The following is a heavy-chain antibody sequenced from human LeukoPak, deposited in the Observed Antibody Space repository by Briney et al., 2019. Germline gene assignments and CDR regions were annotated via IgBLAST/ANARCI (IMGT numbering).Heavy chain of an antibody. Sequence: GGSLRLSCAASGFTFSTYNMNWVRHAPGKRLEWVSSISSSSSYIYYADSVKGRFTISRDNAKNSLYLQMNSLRAEDTAVYYCARDSGDGYFDYWGQGTLVTVSS. CDR2: ISSSSSYI. D-gene: IGHD3-10*01. V-gene: IGHV3-21*01. J-gene: IGHJ4*02. CDR1: GFTFSTYN. CDR3: ARDSGDGYFDY.